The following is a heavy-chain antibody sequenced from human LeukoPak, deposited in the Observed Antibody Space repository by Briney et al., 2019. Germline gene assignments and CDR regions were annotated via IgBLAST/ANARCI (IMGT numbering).Heavy chain of an antibody. V-gene: IGHV3-30*02. CDR2: IWYDGSNK. CDR3: AKVLGSSAYSYYFDY. CDR1: GFTFSSYG. D-gene: IGHD3-22*01. J-gene: IGHJ4*02. Sequence: GGSLRLSCAASGFTFSSYGMHWVRQAPGKGLEWVAVIWYDGSNKYYADSVKGRFTISRDNSKNTLYLQMNSLRAEDTAVYYCAKVLGSSAYSYYFDYWGQGTLVTVSS.